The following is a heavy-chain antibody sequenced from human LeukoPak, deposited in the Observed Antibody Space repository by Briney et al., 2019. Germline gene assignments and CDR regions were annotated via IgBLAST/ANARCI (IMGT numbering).Heavy chain of an antibody. Sequence: ASVKVSCKASGYTFRQYSISWVRQAPGKGLEWMGWVSPSHTTRVYAQQFQGRVTMTADTNTNTVSMELRSLRSDDTAVYYCARGDWVPDYWGQGTLVTVSS. CDR2: VSPSHTTR. CDR1: GYTFRQYS. D-gene: IGHD3-9*01. J-gene: IGHJ4*02. V-gene: IGHV1-18*01. CDR3: ARGDWVPDY.